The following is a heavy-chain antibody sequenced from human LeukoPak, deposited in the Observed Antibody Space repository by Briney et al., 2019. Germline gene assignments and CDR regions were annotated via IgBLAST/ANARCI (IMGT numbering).Heavy chain of an antibody. Sequence: GGSLRLSCAASGFTFSSYGMHWVRQAPGKGLEWVAFIRYDGSNKYYADSVKGRFTISRDNAKNSLYLQMNSLRAEDTAVYYCARDMASIAARPAPFDYWGQGTLVTVSS. CDR3: ARDMASIAARPAPFDY. D-gene: IGHD6-6*01. CDR1: GFTFSSYG. V-gene: IGHV3-30*02. J-gene: IGHJ4*02. CDR2: IRYDGSNK.